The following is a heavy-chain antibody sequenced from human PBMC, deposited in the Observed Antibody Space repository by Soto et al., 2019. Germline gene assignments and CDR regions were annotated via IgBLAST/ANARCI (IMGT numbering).Heavy chain of an antibody. CDR2: IGTGDGIT. J-gene: IGHJ4*02. V-gene: IGHV1-18*01. D-gene: IGHD2-2*01. CDR3: ARTWPAASFDY. Sequence: ASVKVSCKASGYTFTSYGFHWVRQAPGQGLEWMGWIGTGDGITNYAQKLQGRVTMTTDTSTSTAYMELRSLRSDDTAVYYCARTWPAASFDYWGQGTLVTVSS. CDR1: GYTFTSYG.